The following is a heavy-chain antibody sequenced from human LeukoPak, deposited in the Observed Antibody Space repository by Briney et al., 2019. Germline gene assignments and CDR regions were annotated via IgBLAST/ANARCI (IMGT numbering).Heavy chain of an antibody. CDR3: TRDRGTYNWFDP. Sequence: GGSLRLSCAASGFTFSGSAVHWVRQSSGKGLEWVGHIDKKDNLYATAYAESVKGRFTISRDDSKDTAVLHMDSLKTEDTALYYCTRDRGTYNWFDPWGQGTLVTVSS. J-gene: IGHJ5*02. V-gene: IGHV3-73*01. D-gene: IGHD2-15*01. CDR1: GFTFSGSA. CDR2: IDKKDNLYAT.